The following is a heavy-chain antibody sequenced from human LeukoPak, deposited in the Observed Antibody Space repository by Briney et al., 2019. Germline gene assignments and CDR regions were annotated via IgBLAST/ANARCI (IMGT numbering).Heavy chain of an antibody. D-gene: IGHD2-21*02. CDR3: AGAYCGGDCYSGRAFGI. J-gene: IGHJ3*02. Sequence: SETLSPTAATPARPISRRSWLTWGRQPPGQRLEWIGEIYHSGSTNYKPSLRSRVTISVDKSKNQFSLKLSSVTAADTAVYYCAGAYCGGDCYSGRAFGIWGQGTMVTVSS. CDR2: IYHSGST. CDR1: ARPISRRSW. V-gene: IGHV4-4*02.